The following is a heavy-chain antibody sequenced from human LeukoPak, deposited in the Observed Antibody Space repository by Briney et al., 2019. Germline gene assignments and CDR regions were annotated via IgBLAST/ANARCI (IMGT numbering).Heavy chain of an antibody. CDR1: GFTFRSHT. D-gene: IGHD4-17*01. Sequence: GGSLRLSCAPSGFTFRSHTMHWVRQAPGKGLEWVAVIEPDGSNKYHADSVKGRFTISRDNSKNTLYLQLDSLRSEDTAVYYCVRQPTGLDYWGQGTLVTVSS. V-gene: IGHV3-30-3*01. J-gene: IGHJ4*02. CDR2: IEPDGSNK. CDR3: VRQPTGLDY.